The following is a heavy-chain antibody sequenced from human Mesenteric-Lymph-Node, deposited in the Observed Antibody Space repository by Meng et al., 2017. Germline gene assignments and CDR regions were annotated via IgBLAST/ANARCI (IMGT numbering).Heavy chain of an antibody. J-gene: IGHJ4*02. Sequence: GGSLRLSCAASGFTVSSNYMSWVRQAPGQGLEWVASIVGTGTTIYYADSVKGRFTISRDNAKNSLYLQMNSLRAEDTAVYYCAKWRTSSQSEFESWGQGTTVTVSS. V-gene: IGHV3-11*01. CDR2: IVGTGTTI. CDR3: AKWRTSSQSEFES. CDR1: GFTVSSNY. D-gene: IGHD1-1*01.